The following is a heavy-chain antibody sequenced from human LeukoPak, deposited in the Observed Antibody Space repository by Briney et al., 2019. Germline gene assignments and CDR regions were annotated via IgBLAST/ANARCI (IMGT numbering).Heavy chain of an antibody. CDR3: ASAVRIKRFAGIFDY. V-gene: IGHV1-24*01. Sequence: ASVKVSCKVSGYTLTELSMQWVRQAPGKGLEWMGGFDPEDGETIYAQKFQGRVTMTEDTSTDTAYMELSSLRSEDTAVYYCASAVRIKRFAGIFDYWGQGTLVTVSS. D-gene: IGHD3-10*01. J-gene: IGHJ4*02. CDR2: FDPEDGET. CDR1: GYTLTELS.